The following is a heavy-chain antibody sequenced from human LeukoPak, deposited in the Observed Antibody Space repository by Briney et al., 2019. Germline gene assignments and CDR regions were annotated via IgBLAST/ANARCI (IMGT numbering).Heavy chain of an antibody. J-gene: IGHJ6*02. V-gene: IGHV1-3*01. D-gene: IGHD3-3*01. Sequence: ASVTVSCKASGYTFTNYAMHWVRQAPGQRLEWMGWINAGNGNTKYSQKFQGRVTITRDTSASTAYMELSSLRSEDTAVYYCARDLGVLRFLEWPYGMDVWGQGTTVTVSS. CDR3: ARDLGVLRFLEWPYGMDV. CDR1: GYTFTNYA. CDR2: INAGNGNT.